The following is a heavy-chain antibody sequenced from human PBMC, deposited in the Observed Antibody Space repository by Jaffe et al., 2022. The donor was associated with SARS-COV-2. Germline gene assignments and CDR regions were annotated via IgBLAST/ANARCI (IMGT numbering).Heavy chain of an antibody. CDR1: GFTFSSYA. CDR2: ISYDGSNK. CDR3: ARASR. V-gene: IGHV3-30-3*01. J-gene: IGHJ4*02. Sequence: QVQLVESGGGVVQPGRSLRLSCAASGFTFSSYAMHWVRQAPGKGLEWVAVISYDGSNKYYADSVKGRFTISRDNSKNTLYLQMNSLRAEDTAVYYCARASRWGQGTLVTVSS.